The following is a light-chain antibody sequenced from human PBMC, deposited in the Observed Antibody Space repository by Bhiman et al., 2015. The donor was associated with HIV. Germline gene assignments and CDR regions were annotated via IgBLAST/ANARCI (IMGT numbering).Light chain of an antibody. CDR1: KLGHKY. J-gene: IGLJ2*01. V-gene: IGLV3-1*01. CDR3: QAWDSSTAV. CDR2: QDS. Sequence: SYELTQPPSVSVSPGQTASITCSGDKLGHKYACWYQQKPGQSPVLVIYQDSERPSGIPERFSGSNSGNTATLSISGTQAMDEADYYCQAWDSSTAVFGGGTKLTVL.